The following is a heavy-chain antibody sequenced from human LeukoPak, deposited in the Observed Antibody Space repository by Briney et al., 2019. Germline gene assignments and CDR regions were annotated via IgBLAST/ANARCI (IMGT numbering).Heavy chain of an antibody. D-gene: IGHD4-17*01. CDR3: ARVGRLQYGDYVAFDY. J-gene: IGHJ4*02. CDR1: GFTFTDYY. Sequence: RSGGSPRLSCATSGFTFTDYYMSWIRQAPGKGLEWVSYISVSGITMYYADSVKGRFTLSRDNAKNSLYLQMNSLRAEDTAVYYCARVGRLQYGDYVAFDYWGQGALVTVSS. V-gene: IGHV3-11*01. CDR2: ISVSGITM.